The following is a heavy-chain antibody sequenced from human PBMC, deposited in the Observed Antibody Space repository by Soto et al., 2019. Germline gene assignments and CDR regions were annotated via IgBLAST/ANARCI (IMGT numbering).Heavy chain of an antibody. CDR2: MYYSGSA. J-gene: IGHJ6*02. CDR3: ARDWGSTGDYYYGMDV. D-gene: IGHD3-16*01. V-gene: IGHV4-30-4*01. Sequence: QVQLQESGPGLVKPSQTLSLTCTVSGGSISSTNYYWSGIRQPPGKGLEWIGYMYYSGSAYYNPSLKRRLNRSVDTSKNQCSLKLSSVTAADTAVYYCARDWGSTGDYYYGMDVWGQGTTVTVSS. CDR1: GGSISSTNYY.